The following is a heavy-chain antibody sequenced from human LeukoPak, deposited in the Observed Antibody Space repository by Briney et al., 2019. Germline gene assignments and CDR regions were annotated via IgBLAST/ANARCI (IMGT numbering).Heavy chain of an antibody. D-gene: IGHD6-6*01. CDR2: ISYDGSNK. V-gene: IGHV3-30*03. CDR3: ARDGDWLAARLNYYGMDV. Sequence: GRSLRLSCAASGFTFSSYGMHWVRQAPGKGLEWVAVISYDGSNKYYADSVKGRFTISRDNSKNTLYLQMNSLRAEDTAVYYCARDGDWLAARLNYYGMDVWGQGTTVTVSS. CDR1: GFTFSSYG. J-gene: IGHJ6*02.